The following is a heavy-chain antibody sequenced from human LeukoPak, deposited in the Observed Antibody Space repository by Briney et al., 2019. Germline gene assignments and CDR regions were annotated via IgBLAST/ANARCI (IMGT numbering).Heavy chain of an antibody. J-gene: IGHJ3*02. CDR1: GASISSYC. Sequence: SETLSLTCTVSGASISSYCWSWIRQPAGKTLEWIGRIYSSGSTNYNPSLKSRVTMSADTSKNHFSLKLSSVTAADTAVYYCARDPAPDAFDIWGQGTMVTVSS. V-gene: IGHV4-4*07. CDR3: ARDPAPDAFDI. CDR2: IYSSGST.